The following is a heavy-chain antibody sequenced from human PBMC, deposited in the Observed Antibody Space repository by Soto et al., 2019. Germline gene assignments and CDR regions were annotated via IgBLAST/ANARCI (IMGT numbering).Heavy chain of an antibody. CDR2: INTDGSST. CDR3: AKDLRIAVAFSA. V-gene: IGHV3-74*01. Sequence: GGSLRLSCAASGFTFSSYWMHWVRQAPGEGLVWVSRINTDGSSTSYADSVKGRFTISRDNAKNSLYLHMSSLRAEDTAVYYCAKDLRIAVAFSAWGQVTLVSVSS. D-gene: IGHD6-19*01. CDR1: GFTFSSYW. J-gene: IGHJ1*01.